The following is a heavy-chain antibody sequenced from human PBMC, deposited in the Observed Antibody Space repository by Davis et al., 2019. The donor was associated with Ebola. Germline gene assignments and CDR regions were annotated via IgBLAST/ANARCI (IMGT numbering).Heavy chain of an antibody. J-gene: IGHJ4*02. CDR3: ARRFSGWYLD. CDR1: GGSISSYY. D-gene: IGHD6-19*01. CDR2: IYYSGST. V-gene: IGHV4-59*08. Sequence: MPSETLSLTCTVSGGSISSYYWSWIRQPPGKGLEWIGYIYYSGSTNYNPSLKSRVTISVDTSKNQFSLKLNSVTAADTAVYYCARRFSGWYLDWGQGTLVTVSS.